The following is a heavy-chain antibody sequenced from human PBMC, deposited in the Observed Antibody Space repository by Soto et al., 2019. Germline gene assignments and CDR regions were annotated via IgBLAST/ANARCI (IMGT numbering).Heavy chain of an antibody. D-gene: IGHD3-9*01. Sequence: VKVSCKASGGTFSSYAISWVRQAPGQGLEWMGGIIPIFGTANYAQKFQGRVTITADESTSTAYMELSSLRSEDTAVYYCARARPLLRYFDWLLLDYWGQGTLVTVSS. V-gene: IGHV1-69*13. J-gene: IGHJ4*02. CDR3: ARARPLLRYFDWLLLDY. CDR1: GGTFSSYA. CDR2: IIPIFGTA.